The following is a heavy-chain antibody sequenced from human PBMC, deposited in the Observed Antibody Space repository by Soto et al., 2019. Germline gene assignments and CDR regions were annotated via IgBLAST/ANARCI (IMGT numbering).Heavy chain of an antibody. CDR1: GGTLSSHA. J-gene: IGHJ6*02. D-gene: IGHD3-10*01. CDR2: ITPIFGTA. Sequence: QVQLVQSGAEVKSPGSSVKVSCKASGGTLSSHAISCVRQAHGHGLEWMGGITPIFGTANYAQKFQGRVTIMADRFTATAYMELSSLTSEDTAGYYCERGDYLEYYYGVDVWCQGTTVTVSS. V-gene: IGHV1-69*06. CDR3: ERGDYLEYYYGVDV.